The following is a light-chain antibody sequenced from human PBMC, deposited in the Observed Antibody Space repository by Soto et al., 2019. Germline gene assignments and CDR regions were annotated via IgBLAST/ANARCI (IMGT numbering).Light chain of an antibody. CDR2: QDS. CDR1: KLGDKY. V-gene: IGLV3-1*01. J-gene: IGLJ2*01. Sequence: SYELTQPPSVSVSPGQTARITCSGDKLGDKYACWYQQKPGQSPVLVIYQDSKRPSGIPERFSGSNSENTATLTISGTPAMDEADYYCQAWDSSTVVFGGGTKLTVL. CDR3: QAWDSSTVV.